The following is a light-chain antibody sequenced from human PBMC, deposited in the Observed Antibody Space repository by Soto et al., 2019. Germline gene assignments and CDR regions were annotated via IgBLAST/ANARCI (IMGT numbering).Light chain of an antibody. J-gene: IGLJ1*01. CDR1: SSDFGSST. CDR2: SNN. CDR3: DSWDDSLNGLYV. Sequence: QSVLTQPPSASGTPGQRVTISCSGSSSDFGSSTVNWYQQLPGTAPNLLIYSNNQRPSGVPDRFSGSKSGTSASLVISGLQSEDEADYYCDSWDDSLNGLYVFGTGTKVTVL. V-gene: IGLV1-44*01.